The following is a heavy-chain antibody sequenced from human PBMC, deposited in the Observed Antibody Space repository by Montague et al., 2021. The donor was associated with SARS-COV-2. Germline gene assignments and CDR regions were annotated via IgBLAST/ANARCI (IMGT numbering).Heavy chain of an antibody. CDR3: ERGFDY. CDR1: GGSISSYY. V-gene: IGHV4-59*13. J-gene: IGHJ4*02. Sequence: SETRSLTCTVSGGSISSYYWSWIRQPPGKGLEWIGYIYYSGSTNYNPSLKSRVTISVDTSKNQSSLKLSSVTAADTAVYYCERGFDYWGQGTLVTVSS. CDR2: IYYSGST.